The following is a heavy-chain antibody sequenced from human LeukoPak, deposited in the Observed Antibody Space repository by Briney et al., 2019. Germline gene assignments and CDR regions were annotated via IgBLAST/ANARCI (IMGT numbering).Heavy chain of an antibody. J-gene: IGHJ4*02. V-gene: IGHV4-34*01. CDR1: GGSFSDYY. Sequence: SETLSLTCAVYGGSFSDYYWSWIRQPPGKGLEWIGEINHSGSTNYNPSLKSRVTISVDTSKNQFSLKLSSVTAADTAVYFCARLDASLAHLSGSFPDYWGQGTLVTVSS. CDR2: INHSGST. CDR3: ARLDASLAHLSGSFPDY. D-gene: IGHD3-10*01.